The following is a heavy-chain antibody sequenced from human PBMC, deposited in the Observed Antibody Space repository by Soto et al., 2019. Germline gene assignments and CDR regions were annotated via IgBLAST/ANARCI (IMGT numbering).Heavy chain of an antibody. Sequence: QVQLVQSGAEVKKPGSSVKVSCKASGGSFRTYTTSWVRQAPGQGLEWVGGIIPIFGTVNYAQKFRGRVTITADESTSTAYMELRNLRSEDTAVYYCTRGRGGTRLYYAMAVWGQGTTVTVSS. V-gene: IGHV1-69*01. CDR2: IIPIFGTV. CDR3: TRGRGGTRLYYAMAV. CDR1: GGSFRTYT. J-gene: IGHJ6*02. D-gene: IGHD1-26*01.